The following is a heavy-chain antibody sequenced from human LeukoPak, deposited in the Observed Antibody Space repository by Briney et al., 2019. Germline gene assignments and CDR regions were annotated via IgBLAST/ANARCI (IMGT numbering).Heavy chain of an antibody. D-gene: IGHD4-17*01. V-gene: IGHV5-51*01. J-gene: IGHJ6*03. CDR3: ARLNGDYPRFYYYMDV. CDR2: TFPADSDT. Sequence: GESLKISCKASGYSFTNFWIGWVRQMPGKGLEWMGITFPADSDTPYSPSFEGQVTISADKSISTAYLQWSSLKASDTAIYYCARLNGDYPRFYYYMDVWGKGTTVTVSS. CDR1: GYSFTNFW.